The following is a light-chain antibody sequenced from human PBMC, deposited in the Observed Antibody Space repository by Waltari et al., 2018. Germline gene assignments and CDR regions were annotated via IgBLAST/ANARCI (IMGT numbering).Light chain of an antibody. CDR2: WAS. J-gene: IGKJ2*01. CDR3: HQYYKTPPFT. CDR1: QSVLYSSNNKNY. Sequence: DIVMTQSPDSLAVSLGERATINCKSSQSVLYSSNNKNYLAWYQQKPGQPPKLLIYWASTRESGVPDRFSGSGSGTDFTLTISSLQAEDVAVYYCHQYYKTPPFTFGQGTKLEIK. V-gene: IGKV4-1*01.